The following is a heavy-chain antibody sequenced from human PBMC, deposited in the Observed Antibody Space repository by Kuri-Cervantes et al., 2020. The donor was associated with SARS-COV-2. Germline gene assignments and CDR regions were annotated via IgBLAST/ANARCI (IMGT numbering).Heavy chain of an antibody. V-gene: IGHV4-59*01. CDR3: ARELGLTTVNWFDP. Sequence: SETLSPTCTDSGGSISSYYWSWIRQPPGKGLEWIGYIYYSASTNYNPSLKSRVTISVDTSKNQFSLKLSYVTAADTAVYYCARELGLTTVNWFDPWGQGTLVTVSS. D-gene: IGHD4-17*01. J-gene: IGHJ5*02. CDR2: IYYSAST. CDR1: GGSISSYY.